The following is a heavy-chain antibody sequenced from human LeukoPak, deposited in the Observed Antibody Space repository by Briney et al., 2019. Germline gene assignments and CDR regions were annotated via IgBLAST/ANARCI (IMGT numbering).Heavy chain of an antibody. V-gene: IGHV3-7*02. J-gene: IGHJ4*02. Sequence: GGSLRLSCIASGFTFSSYWMGWVRQAPGGGLGWVANIKEDGSEKYYVDSVKGRFTISRDNSKNTLYLQMSSLRAEDTAVYYCVKTSGSSWYTFDYWGQGTLVTVSS. D-gene: IGHD6-13*01. CDR1: GFTFSSYW. CDR2: IKEDGSEK. CDR3: VKTSGSSWYTFDY.